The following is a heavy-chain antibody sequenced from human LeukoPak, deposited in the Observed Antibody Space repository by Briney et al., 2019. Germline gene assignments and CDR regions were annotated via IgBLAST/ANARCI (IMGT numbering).Heavy chain of an antibody. V-gene: IGHV4-34*01. CDR3: ASMSNDYGDRNVDY. CDR2: INHSGST. Sequence: GSLRLSCAASGFTVSSNYWSWIRQPPGEGLEWIGEINHSGSTNYNPSLKSRVTISVDTSKNQFSLKLSSVTAADTAVYYCASMSNDYGDRNVDYWGQGTLVTVSS. D-gene: IGHD4-17*01. J-gene: IGHJ4*02. CDR1: GFTVSSNY.